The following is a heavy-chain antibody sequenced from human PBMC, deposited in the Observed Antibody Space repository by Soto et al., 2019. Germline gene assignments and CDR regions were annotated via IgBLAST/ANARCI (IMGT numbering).Heavy chain of an antibody. Sequence: SETLSLTCTVSGGSISSYYWSWIRQPPGKGLEWIGYIYYSGSTNYNPSPKSRVTISVDMSKNQFSLKLGSVTAADTAVYYCARGGTTGVVRDFDYWGQGTLVTVSS. J-gene: IGHJ4*02. CDR1: GGSISSYY. V-gene: IGHV4-59*01. D-gene: IGHD1-7*01. CDR2: IYYSGST. CDR3: ARGGTTGVVRDFDY.